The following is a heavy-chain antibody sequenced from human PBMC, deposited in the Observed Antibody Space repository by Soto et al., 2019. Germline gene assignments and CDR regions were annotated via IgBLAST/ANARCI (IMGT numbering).Heavy chain of an antibody. CDR2: ISGSGGST. CDR3: AKEHMSPPVAPLYYYYGMDV. V-gene: IGHV3-23*01. D-gene: IGHD6-19*01. CDR1: GFAFSCYA. J-gene: IGHJ6*02. Sequence: PGGSPRLSCAPSGFAFSCYAMNWVRQAPGEGLEWVSAISGSGGSTYYADSVKGRFTISRDNSKNTLYLQMNSLRAEDTAVYYCAKEHMSPPVAPLYYYYGMDVWGQGTTVTVSS.